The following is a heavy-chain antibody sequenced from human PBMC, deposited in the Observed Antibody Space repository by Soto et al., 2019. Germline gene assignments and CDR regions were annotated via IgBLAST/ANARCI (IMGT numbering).Heavy chain of an antibody. V-gene: IGHV3-30-3*01. CDR2: ISYDGSNK. J-gene: IGHJ5*02. Sequence: PGGSLRLSCAASGFTFSSYAMHWVRQAPGKGLEWVAVISYDGSNKYYADSVKGRLTISRDNSKTTLYLQMNSLRAEDTAVYYWLRPRSRGYSPPGFDPWGQGTPVTVSS. CDR1: GFTFSSYA. D-gene: IGHD3-22*01. CDR3: LRPRSRGYSPPGFDP.